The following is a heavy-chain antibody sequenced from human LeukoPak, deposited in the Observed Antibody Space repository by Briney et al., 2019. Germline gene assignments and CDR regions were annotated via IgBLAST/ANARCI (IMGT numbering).Heavy chain of an antibody. CDR1: GYTFSNFP. Sequence: GGSLRLSCAASGYTFSNFPMMWVRQAPGKGLEWVSAISDSGDSPYSADSVKGRFSISRDNSNNTLYLQMNSLRTEDTAVYYCAKDRGYWGQGTLVTVSS. J-gene: IGHJ4*02. CDR3: AKDRGY. V-gene: IGHV3-23*01. CDR2: ISDSGDSP.